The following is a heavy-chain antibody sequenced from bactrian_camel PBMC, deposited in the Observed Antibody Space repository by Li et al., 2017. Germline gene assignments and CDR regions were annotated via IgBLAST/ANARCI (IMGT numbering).Heavy chain of an antibody. D-gene: IGHD6*01. CDR3: AADRRYGGSWLAPSHYNY. Sequence: VQLVESGGGLVQPGGSLRLSCAASGFTFSSHAMSWVRQAPGKGLEWVSAIASGGGSTYYADSVKGRFTISKDNAKNMLYLQMNSLKPEDTAMYYCAADRRYGGSWLAPSHYNYRGQGTQVTVS. V-gene: IGHV3S31*01. CDR1: GFTFSSHA. J-gene: IGHJ4*01. CDR2: IASGGGST.